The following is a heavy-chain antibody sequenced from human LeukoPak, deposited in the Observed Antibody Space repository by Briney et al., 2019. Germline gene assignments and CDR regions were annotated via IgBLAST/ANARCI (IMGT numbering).Heavy chain of an antibody. CDR3: ARDFYCSSTSCHRY. Sequence: GGSLRLSCAASGFTFSSYSMNWVRQAPGKGLEWVSSISSSSSYIYYADSVKGRFPISRDNAKNSLYLQMNSLRAEDTAVYYCARDFYCSSTSCHRYWGQGTLVTVSS. J-gene: IGHJ4*02. D-gene: IGHD2-2*01. V-gene: IGHV3-21*01. CDR2: ISSSSSYI. CDR1: GFTFSSYS.